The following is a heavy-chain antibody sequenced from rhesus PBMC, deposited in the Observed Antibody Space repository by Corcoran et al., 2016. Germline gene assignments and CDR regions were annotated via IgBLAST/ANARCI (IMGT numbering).Heavy chain of an antibody. CDR2: IRSKIEGGAA. CDR3: TTGVLAF. D-gene: IGHD3-34*01. Sequence: EVQLVESGGDLVQPGGSLMLSCAAAGFAASNVWMNWGRQAPGKGLEWVARIRSKIEGGAAEYAASVKGRFTISRDDSKNTLYLQMNSLKTEDTAVYHCTTGVLAFWGQGVLVTVSS. CDR1: GFAASNVW. J-gene: IGHJ4*01. V-gene: IGHV3-30*01.